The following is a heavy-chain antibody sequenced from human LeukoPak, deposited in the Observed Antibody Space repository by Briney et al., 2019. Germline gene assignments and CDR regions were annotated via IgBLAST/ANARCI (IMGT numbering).Heavy chain of an antibody. J-gene: IGHJ6*03. V-gene: IGHV4-4*02. D-gene: IGHD6-13*01. Sequence: GSLRLSCAASGFTFSSYWMSWVRQPPGKGLEWIGEIYHSGSTNYNPSLKSRVTISVDRSKNQFSLKLSSVTAADTAVYYCAREYSSSWYATYYYYYYMDVWGKGTTVTVSS. CDR2: IYHSGST. CDR1: GFTFSSYW. CDR3: AREYSSSWYATYYYYYYMDV.